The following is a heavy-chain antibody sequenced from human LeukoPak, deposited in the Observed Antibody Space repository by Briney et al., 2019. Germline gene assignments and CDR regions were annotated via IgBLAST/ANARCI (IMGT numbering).Heavy chain of an antibody. CDR2: ISGSGGST. J-gene: IGHJ4*02. D-gene: IGHD2-2*01. CDR3: AKPGDIVVVPAAYYFDY. V-gene: IGHV3-23*01. Sequence: GGSLRLSCAASGFTFSSYAMSWVRQAPGKGLEWVSAISGSGGSTYYADSVKGRFTISRDNSKNTLYLQMNSLRAEDTAVYYCAKPGDIVVVPAAYYFDYWGQGTLVTVSS. CDR1: GFTFSSYA.